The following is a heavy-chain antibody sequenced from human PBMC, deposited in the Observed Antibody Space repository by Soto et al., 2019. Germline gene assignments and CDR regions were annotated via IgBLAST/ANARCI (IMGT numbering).Heavy chain of an antibody. Sequence: PRASVKVSCKASGGTFSSYAISWVRQAPGQGLEWMGGIIPIFGTANYAQKFQGRVTITADKSTSTAYMELSSLRSEDTAVYYCARDPRPRYFDWLLGHNWFDPWGQGTLVTVSS. CDR2: IIPIFGTA. CDR3: ARDPRPRYFDWLLGHNWFDP. D-gene: IGHD3-9*01. V-gene: IGHV1-69*06. CDR1: GGTFSSYA. J-gene: IGHJ5*02.